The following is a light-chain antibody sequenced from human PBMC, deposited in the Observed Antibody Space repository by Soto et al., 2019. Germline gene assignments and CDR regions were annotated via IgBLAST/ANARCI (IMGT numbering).Light chain of an antibody. Sequence: DIVMTQSPDSLAVSLGERATINCKASQSVLYSSNNKNYLAWYQQKPGKAPNLLIYDASSLESGVPSRFSGTGSGTEFTLTISSLQPDDFATYYCQQYNTYSTFGHGTKVDIK. CDR3: QQYNTYST. V-gene: IGKV4-1*01. CDR2: DAS. CDR1: QSVLYSSNNKNY. J-gene: IGKJ1*01.